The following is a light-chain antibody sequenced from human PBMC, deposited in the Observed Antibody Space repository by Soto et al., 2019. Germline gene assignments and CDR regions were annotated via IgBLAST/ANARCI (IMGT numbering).Light chain of an antibody. CDR1: SSNIGSNF. CDR2: SNN. V-gene: IGLV1-47*01. Sequence: QSVLTQPPAASETPGQRVTISCSGSSSNIGSNFVYWYQQLPGTAPKLLIYSNNQRPSGVPDRFSGSKSGTSASLAISGLRSEDEADYYCAAWDGSLSGVVFGGGTKLTVL. J-gene: IGLJ2*01. CDR3: AAWDGSLSGVV.